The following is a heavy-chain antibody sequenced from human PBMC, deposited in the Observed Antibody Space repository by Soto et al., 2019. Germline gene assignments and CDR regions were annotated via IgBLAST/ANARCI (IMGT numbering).Heavy chain of an antibody. V-gene: IGHV4-30-2*01. CDR2: VYQNGNA. D-gene: IGHD3-9*01. CDR1: GASIASGGYR. CDR3: DRGGADWSLRNFDV. J-gene: IGHJ2*01. Sequence: QLQLQESGSGLVKPSQTLSLTCTFSGASIASGGYRWSWILQPPGKALESIGYVYQNGNANVKPSLKSRVTMSVDKSKNQFSLKLSSVTAADTAVYFCDRGGADWSLRNFDVWGRGTLVSVSS.